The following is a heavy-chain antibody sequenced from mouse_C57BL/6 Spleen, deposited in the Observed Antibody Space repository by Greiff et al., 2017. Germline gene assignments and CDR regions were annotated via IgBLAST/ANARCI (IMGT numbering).Heavy chain of an antibody. V-gene: IGHV1-55*01. D-gene: IGHD1-1*01. CDR1: GYTFTSYW. CDR3: ASAGDYGIEVAY. CDR2: IYPGSGST. Sequence: QVQLQQPGAELVKPGASVKMSCKASGYTFTSYWITWVKQRPGQGLEWIGDIYPGSGSTNYNEKFKSKATLTVDTSSSTAYMQLSSLTSEDSAVYYCASAGDYGIEVAYWGQGTLVTVSA. J-gene: IGHJ3*01.